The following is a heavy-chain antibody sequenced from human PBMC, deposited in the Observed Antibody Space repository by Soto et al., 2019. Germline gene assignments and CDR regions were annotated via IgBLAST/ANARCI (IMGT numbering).Heavy chain of an antibody. V-gene: IGHV1-69*02. Sequence: QVQLVQSGAEVRKPGSSVKVSCQASGGTFSNSTVTWVRQAPGQGLEWMGRLIPILGLANYAQKFRGRLTITGDQSTTTAYLGPRSLGSEDTGIYYCARIKLGDDYWGQGTLVTVSS. D-gene: IGHD5-12*01. CDR1: GGTFSNST. CDR3: ARIKLGDDY. J-gene: IGHJ4*02. CDR2: LIPILGLA.